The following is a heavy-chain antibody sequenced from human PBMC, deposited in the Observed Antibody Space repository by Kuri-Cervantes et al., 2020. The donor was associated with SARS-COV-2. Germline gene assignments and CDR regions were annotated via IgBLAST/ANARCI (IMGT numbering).Heavy chain of an antibody. D-gene: IGHD1-1*01. J-gene: IGHJ6*02. Sequence: SVKVSCKASGGTFSSYAISWVRQAPGQGLEWMGGIIPIFGIANYAQKFQGRVTITADKSTSTAHMELSSLRSEDTAVYYCAWNEGGTVYYYYGMDAWGQGTTVTVSS. V-gene: IGHV1-69*10. CDR3: AWNEGGTVYYYYGMDA. CDR2: IIPIFGIA. CDR1: GGTFSSYA.